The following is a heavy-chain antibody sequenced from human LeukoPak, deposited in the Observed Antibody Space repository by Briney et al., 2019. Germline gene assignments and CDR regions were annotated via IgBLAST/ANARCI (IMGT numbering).Heavy chain of an antibody. CDR3: AHGSAQYYEY. CDR2: IRSQTAGGTT. CDR1: GLTLSNVW. Sequence: GGSLRLSCAVSGLTLSNVWMNWVRQAPGKGLEWVGRIRSQTAGGTTDFAAPVKGRFSISRDDSKNSLYLQMNSLTSEDTAVYYCAHGSAQYYEYWGQGTLVTVSS. D-gene: IGHD2-15*01. J-gene: IGHJ1*01. V-gene: IGHV3-15*07.